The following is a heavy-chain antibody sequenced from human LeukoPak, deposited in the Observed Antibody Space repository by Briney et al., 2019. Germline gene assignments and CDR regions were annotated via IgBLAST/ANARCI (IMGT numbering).Heavy chain of an antibody. J-gene: IGHJ4*02. CDR1: GFTFSSFS. CDR2: ISTLGEST. V-gene: IGHV3-23*01. Sequence: PGGSLRLSCAASGFTFSSFSMSWVRQAPGKGLEWVSAISTLGESTYYADSVKGRFTISRDNSKNTLYLQMNSLRAEDTAVYYCARGNNYYDSSGYYYWGQGTLVTVSS. D-gene: IGHD3-22*01. CDR3: ARGNNYYDSSGYYY.